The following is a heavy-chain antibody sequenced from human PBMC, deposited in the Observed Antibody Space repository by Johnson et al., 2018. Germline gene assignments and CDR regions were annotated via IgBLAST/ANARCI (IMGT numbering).Heavy chain of an antibody. CDR3: AREAGSNAFDI. D-gene: IGHD1-7*01. Sequence: QLVESGGGVVQRGRSLRLSCAASGFTFSNYVMHWVRQAPGKGLEWVAVISYDGRKKYYADSVKGRFTISRDNAKKSLYLQMKSLQAEDTAVYYCAREAGSNAFDIWGQGTMVTVSS. CDR1: GFTFSNYV. V-gene: IGHV3-30-3*01. CDR2: ISYDGRKK. J-gene: IGHJ3*02.